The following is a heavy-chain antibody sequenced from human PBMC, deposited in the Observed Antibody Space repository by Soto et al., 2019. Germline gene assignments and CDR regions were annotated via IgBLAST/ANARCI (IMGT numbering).Heavy chain of an antibody. J-gene: IGHJ4*01. Sequence: SEPLSLTFTVSGASFISSYWSWIRQPPGKGLEWIGYIYYSESTNYNPSLKSRVTISVDTSKNQFSLKLSSVTAADTAVYYCARGLRYFDYWGKGNLVTV. D-gene: IGHD4-17*01. CDR3: ARGLRYFDY. CDR2: IYYSEST. V-gene: IGHV4-59*01. CDR1: GASFISSY.